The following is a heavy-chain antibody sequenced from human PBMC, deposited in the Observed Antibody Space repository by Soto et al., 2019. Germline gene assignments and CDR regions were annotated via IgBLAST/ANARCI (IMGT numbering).Heavy chain of an antibody. D-gene: IGHD3-22*01. Sequence: GASVKVSCKASGGTFSSYAISWVRQAPGQGLEWMGGIIPIFGTANYAQKFQGRVTITADESTSTAYMELSSLRSEDTAVYYCARSSYYYDSSGPFEYWGQGTLVTVSS. CDR3: ARSSYYYDSSGPFEY. CDR1: GGTFSSYA. V-gene: IGHV1-69*13. CDR2: IIPIFGTA. J-gene: IGHJ4*02.